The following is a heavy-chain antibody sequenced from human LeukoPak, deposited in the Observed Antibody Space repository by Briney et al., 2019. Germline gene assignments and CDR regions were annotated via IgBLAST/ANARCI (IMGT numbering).Heavy chain of an antibody. D-gene: IGHD6-19*01. CDR1: GFTFDDYA. CDR2: ISWNSGSI. J-gene: IGHJ3*02. V-gene: IGHV3-9*01. Sequence: GGSLRLSCAASGFTFDDYAMHWVRQAPGKGLEWVSGISWNSGSIGYADSVKGRFTISRDNAKNSLYLQMNSLRAEDTALYYCAKEDSSGSSVFDIWGQGTMVTVSS. CDR3: AKEDSSGSSVFDI.